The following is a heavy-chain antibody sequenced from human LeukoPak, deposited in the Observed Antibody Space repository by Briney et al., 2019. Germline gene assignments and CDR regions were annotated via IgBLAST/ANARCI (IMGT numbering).Heavy chain of an antibody. V-gene: IGHV4-59*01. CDR2: IYYSGGT. D-gene: IGHD5-24*01. Sequence: SETLSLTCTVSGGSINYYYWMWIRQPPGKGLEWIGYIYYSGGTHYNPSLKSRVTMLVDTSKNQFSLKLSSVTAADTAVYYCARARGATIFQSAFDIWGQGTMVTVSS. J-gene: IGHJ3*02. CDR1: GGSINYYY. CDR3: ARARGATIFQSAFDI.